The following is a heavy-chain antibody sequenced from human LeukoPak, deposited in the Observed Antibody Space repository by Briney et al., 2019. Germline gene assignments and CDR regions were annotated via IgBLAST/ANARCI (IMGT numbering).Heavy chain of an antibody. D-gene: IGHD5-12*01. CDR1: GGTFSSYA. J-gene: IGHJ4*02. CDR3: ASGTLGRRGHSGYVTLDY. CDR2: IIPIFGTA. V-gene: IGHV1-69*05. Sequence: SVKVSCKASGGTFSSYAISWVRQAPGQGLEWMGRIIPIFGTANYAQKFQGRATITTDESTSTAYMELSSLRSEDTAVYYSASGTLGRRGHSGYVTLDYWGQGNLVTVSS.